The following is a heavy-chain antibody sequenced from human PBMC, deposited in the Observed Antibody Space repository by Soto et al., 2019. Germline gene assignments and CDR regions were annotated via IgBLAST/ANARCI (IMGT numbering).Heavy chain of an antibody. V-gene: IGHV4-59*08. J-gene: IGHJ4*02. Sequence: QVQLQESGPGLVKPSETLSLTGTVSGGSISSYYWSWIRQPPGKGLEWIGYIYYSGSTNYNPSLKSRVTISVDTSKNKFSLKLSSVTAADTAVYYCARRSGDYWGQGTLVTVSS. CDR1: GGSISSYY. D-gene: IGHD3-10*01. CDR2: IYYSGST. CDR3: ARRSGDY.